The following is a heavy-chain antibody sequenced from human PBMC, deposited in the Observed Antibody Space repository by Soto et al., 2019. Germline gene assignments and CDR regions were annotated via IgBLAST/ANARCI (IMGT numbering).Heavy chain of an antibody. D-gene: IGHD3-10*01. J-gene: IGHJ4*02. V-gene: IGHV3-23*01. CDR1: GFTFSSYA. Sequence: GGSLRLSCAASGFTFSSYAMSWVRQAPGEGLEWVSTISGSGGSTYYADSVKGRFTISRDNSKNTLYLQMDSLRAEDAAVYYCAKHRMPGTTGEFDDYWGQGTLVTVSS. CDR2: ISGSGGST. CDR3: AKHRMPGTTGEFDDY.